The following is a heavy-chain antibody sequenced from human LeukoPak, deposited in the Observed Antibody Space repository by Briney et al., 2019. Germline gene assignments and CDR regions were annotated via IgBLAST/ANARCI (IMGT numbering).Heavy chain of an antibody. CDR2: ISGSGSPI. Sequence: PGGSLRLSCAASGFTFSDYYMNWIRQAPGKGLEWVSYISGSGSPIYYADSVKGRFTISRDNAKNSLYLQMNSLRAEDTAVYYCARIRSEAFDFWGQGTMVTVSS. CDR1: GFTFSDYY. CDR3: ARIRSEAFDF. V-gene: IGHV3-11*04. J-gene: IGHJ3*01.